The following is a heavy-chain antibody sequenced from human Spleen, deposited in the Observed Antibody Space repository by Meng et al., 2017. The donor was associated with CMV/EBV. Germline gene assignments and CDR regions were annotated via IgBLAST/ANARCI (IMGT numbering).Heavy chain of an antibody. V-gene: IGHV3-21*01. CDR1: GFTFSAYT. CDR3: ARGAAVTKDY. Sequence: GESLKISCEASGFTFSAYTMTWVRQAPGKGLEWVSSISSTSSYIYYAGSVKGRFTISRDNAKNSLYLQMNSLRAEDTAVYYCARGAAVTKDYWGQGTLVTVSS. CDR2: ISSTSSYI. D-gene: IGHD4-17*01. J-gene: IGHJ4*02.